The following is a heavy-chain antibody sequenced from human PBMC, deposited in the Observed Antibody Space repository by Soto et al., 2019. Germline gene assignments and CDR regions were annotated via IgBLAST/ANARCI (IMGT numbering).Heavy chain of an antibody. D-gene: IGHD6-6*01. CDR2: MSSRSLTI. J-gene: IGHJ6*02. CDR1: GFTFSTYS. V-gene: IGHV3-48*02. Sequence: EVQLVESGGGLVQPGGSLRVSCAASGFTFSTYSMNWVRQAPGKGLEWVSYMSSRSLTIYYTDSVKGRFTISRDNAKNSLYLQMTSLRDVDTAVYSWARGGGSSGNGMDVWGQGTRVTVSS. CDR3: ARGGGSSGNGMDV.